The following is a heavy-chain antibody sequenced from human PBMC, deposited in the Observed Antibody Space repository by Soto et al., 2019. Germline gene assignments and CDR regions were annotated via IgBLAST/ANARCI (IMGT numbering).Heavy chain of an antibody. D-gene: IGHD2-2*01. CDR2: MWAGGRKE. J-gene: IGHJ5*02. CDR1: GFTFNNYG. Sequence: GGSLRHSCVTSGFTFNNYGIHWVRQAPGKGLEWVAVMWAGGRKENYADSVKGRFTMSRDLSKNTLYLQMDSLRAEDTAVYYCARDIDTSSHFGWFDPWGQGTLVTVSS. CDR3: ARDIDTSSHFGWFDP. V-gene: IGHV3-33*01.